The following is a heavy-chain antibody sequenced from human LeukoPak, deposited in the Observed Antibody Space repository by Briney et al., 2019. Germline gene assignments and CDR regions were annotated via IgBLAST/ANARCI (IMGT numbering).Heavy chain of an antibody. CDR3: ARVSGGDYYYYGMDV. Sequence: PSETLSLTCTVSGGSISSYYLSWIRQPPGKGLEWIGYIYYSGSTNYNPSLKSRVTISVDTSKNQFSLKLSSVTAADTAVYYCARVSGGDYYYYGMDVWGQGTTVTVSS. CDR2: IYYSGST. V-gene: IGHV4-59*01. J-gene: IGHJ6*02. CDR1: GGSISSYY.